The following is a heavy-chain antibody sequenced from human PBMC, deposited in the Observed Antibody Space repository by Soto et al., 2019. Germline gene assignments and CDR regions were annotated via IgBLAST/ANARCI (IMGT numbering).Heavy chain of an antibody. D-gene: IGHD3-10*01. CDR1: GFSFRSYS. J-gene: IGHJ4*02. Sequence: EVQLVESGGGLVKPGGSLRLSCAASGFSFRSYSMNWVRQAPGKGLEWVSFISSSSSYINYADSVKGRFTISRDNAKNSLFLQMNSLRAEDTAVHYCARVRTYYGSGSPYYSDYWGQGTLVSVSS. CDR3: ARVRTYYGSGSPYYSDY. CDR2: ISSSSSYI. V-gene: IGHV3-21*01.